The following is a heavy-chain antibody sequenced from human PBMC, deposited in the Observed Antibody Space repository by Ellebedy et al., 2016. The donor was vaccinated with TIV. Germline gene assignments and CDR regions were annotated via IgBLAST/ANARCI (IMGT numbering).Heavy chain of an antibody. D-gene: IGHD6-19*01. J-gene: IGHJ3*02. Sequence: GESLKISXAASGFTFSNYAMSWVRQAPGKGLEWVSAISSSGGLTYYADSVKGRFTISRDNYKNTLYVQMNSLRAEDTAVYYCAKDPPFYSSGFRTDAFDIWGQGTTVTVSS. V-gene: IGHV3-23*01. CDR3: AKDPPFYSSGFRTDAFDI. CDR1: GFTFSNYA. CDR2: ISSSGGLT.